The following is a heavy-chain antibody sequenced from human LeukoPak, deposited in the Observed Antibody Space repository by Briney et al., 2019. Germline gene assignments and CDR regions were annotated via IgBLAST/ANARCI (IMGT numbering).Heavy chain of an antibody. CDR1: GYTFTSYD. CDR2: MNPNSGNT. V-gene: IGHV1-8*01. CDR3: ARVQPHRIYYDNSDYPTRNDY. J-gene: IGHJ4*02. D-gene: IGHD3-22*01. Sequence: ASVKVSCKASGYTFTSYDINWMRQATGQGLEWMGWMNPNSGNTGYAQKFQGRVTMTTDTSTSTAYMELRSLRSDDTAVYYCARVQPHRIYYDNSDYPTRNDYWGQGTLVTVSS.